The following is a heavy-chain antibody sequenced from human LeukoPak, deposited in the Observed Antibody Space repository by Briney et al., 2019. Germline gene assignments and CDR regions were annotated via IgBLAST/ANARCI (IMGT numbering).Heavy chain of an antibody. Sequence: GGSLRLSCSASGFTFSRHGMHWVRQAPGKGLEWVAVIWYDATNKYYADSVKGRFTVSRDNSKNTMYLQMNSLRAEDTAVYYCARDSYGMDVWGQGTTATVSS. CDR3: ARDSYGMDV. V-gene: IGHV3-33*01. CDR1: GFTFSRHG. CDR2: IWYDATNK. J-gene: IGHJ6*02.